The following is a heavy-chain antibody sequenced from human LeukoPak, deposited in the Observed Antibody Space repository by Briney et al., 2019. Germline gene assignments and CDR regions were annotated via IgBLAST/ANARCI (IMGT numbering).Heavy chain of an antibody. D-gene: IGHD3-22*01. CDR2: IKPDGGHQ. J-gene: IGHJ3*02. CDR1: GLAFSDYW. V-gene: IGHV3-7*01. Sequence: PGGSLRLSCAASGLAFSDYWMSWVRQAPGKGLEWVANIKPDGGHQNYVDSVKGRFTISRDNAKNSLYLQMNSLRAEDTAVYYCARVHSYYDSSGYSYDHDAFDIWGQGTMVTVSS. CDR3: ARVHSYYDSSGYSYDHDAFDI.